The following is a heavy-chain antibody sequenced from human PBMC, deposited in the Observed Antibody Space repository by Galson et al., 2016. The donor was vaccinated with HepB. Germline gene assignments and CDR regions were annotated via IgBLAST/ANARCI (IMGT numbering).Heavy chain of an antibody. CDR3: EAVSSSSGEDFDY. V-gene: IGHV3-21*01. CDR1: GFTFSSYS. CDR2: ISSSSSYI. D-gene: IGHD6-6*01. J-gene: IGHJ4*02. Sequence: SLRLSCAASGFTFSSYSMHWVRQAPGKGLEWVSSISSSSSYIYYADSVQGRFTISRDNAKNSLYLQMNSLRVEDTAVYYCEAVSSSSGEDFDYWGQGTLVTVSS.